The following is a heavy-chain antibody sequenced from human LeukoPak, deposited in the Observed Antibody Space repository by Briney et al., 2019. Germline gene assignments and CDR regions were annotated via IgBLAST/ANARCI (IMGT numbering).Heavy chain of an antibody. CDR2: IYYSGST. J-gene: IGHJ5*02. CDR1: GGSISSSSYY. Sequence: SETLSLTCTVSGGSISSSSYYWSWIRQPPGKGLEWIGYIYYSGSTNYNPSLKSRVTISVDTSKNQFSLKLSSVTAADTAVYFCARGTGSKFYYGSGSYHFFDPWGQGTLVTVSS. V-gene: IGHV4-61*05. D-gene: IGHD3-10*01. CDR3: ARGTGSKFYYGSGSYHFFDP.